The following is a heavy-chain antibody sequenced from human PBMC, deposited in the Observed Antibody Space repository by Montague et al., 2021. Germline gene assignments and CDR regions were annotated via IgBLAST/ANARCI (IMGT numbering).Heavy chain of an antibody. D-gene: IGHD2-15*01. J-gene: IGHJ5*02. CDR3: ARSLYCKGASCYSGFDP. CDR1: GGSISSPSYY. V-gene: IGHV4-39*01. Sequence: SETLSLTCTVSGGSISSPSYYCCWIRPPPGKGLEFIGVIYYNGTTYHTPSLRSRVTVSMDTSKNQFSLKLSSVTAADTAVYYCARSLYCKGASCYSGFDPWGQGTMVTASS. CDR2: IYYNGTT.